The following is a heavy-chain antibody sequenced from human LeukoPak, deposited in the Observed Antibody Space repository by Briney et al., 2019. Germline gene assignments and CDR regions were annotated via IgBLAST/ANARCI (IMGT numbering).Heavy chain of an antibody. CDR3: AKAVVVRGYFDY. CDR2: IYHSGST. Sequence: SETLSLTCTVSGYSISSGYYWGWIRQPPGKGLEWIGSIYHSGSTYYNPSLKSRVTISVDTSKNQFSLKLSSVTAADTAVYYCAKAVVVRGYFDYWGQGTLVTVSS. J-gene: IGHJ4*02. D-gene: IGHD3-10*01. V-gene: IGHV4-38-2*02. CDR1: GYSISSGYY.